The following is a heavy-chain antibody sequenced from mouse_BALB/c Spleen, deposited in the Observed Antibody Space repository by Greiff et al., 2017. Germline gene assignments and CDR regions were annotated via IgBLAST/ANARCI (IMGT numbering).Heavy chain of an antibody. CDR3: ATAGDYGTPFAY. D-gene: IGHD2-1*01. CDR1: GYSITSDYA. V-gene: IGHV3-2*02. Sequence: EVQLQESGPGLVKPSQSLSLTCTATGYSITSDYAWNWIRQLPGNKLEWMGYISYSGSTSYNPSLKSRISITRDTSKNQFFLQLNSVTTEDTATYYCATAGDYGTPFAYWGQGTLVTVSA. CDR2: ISYSGST. J-gene: IGHJ3*01.